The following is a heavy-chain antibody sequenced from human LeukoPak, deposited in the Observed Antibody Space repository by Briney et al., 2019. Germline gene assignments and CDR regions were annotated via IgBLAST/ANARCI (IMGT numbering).Heavy chain of an antibody. CDR2: ISSSSSYI. D-gene: IGHD3-9*01. CDR3: TRGGRSTYFDWSPDY. J-gene: IGHJ4*02. CDR1: GFTFSSYS. V-gene: IGHV3-21*01. Sequence: GGSLRLSCAASGFTFSSYSMNWVRQAPGKGLEWVSSISSSSSYIYYADSVRGRFTISRDNAGNSLYLQMNSLRAEDTAVYYCTRGGRSTYFDWSPDYWGQGTLVTVSS.